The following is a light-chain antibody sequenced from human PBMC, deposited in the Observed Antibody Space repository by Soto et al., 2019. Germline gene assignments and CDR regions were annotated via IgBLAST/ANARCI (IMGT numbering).Light chain of an antibody. V-gene: IGLV2-23*01. Sequence: QSALTQPASVSGSPGQSITISCNGTSSDVGSYNLVSWYQQHPGKAPKLMIYEGSKRPSGVSNRFSGSKSGNTASLTISGLQAEDEADYNCCSYAGSSTLVFGGGTKVTVL. CDR3: CSYAGSSTLV. CDR1: SSDVGSYNL. CDR2: EGS. J-gene: IGLJ3*02.